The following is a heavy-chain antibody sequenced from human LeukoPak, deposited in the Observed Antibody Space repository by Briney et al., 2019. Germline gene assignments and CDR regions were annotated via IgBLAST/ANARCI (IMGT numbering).Heavy chain of an antibody. J-gene: IGHJ3*02. D-gene: IGHD6-19*01. V-gene: IGHV3-53*01. Sequence: GRSLRLSCAASGFTVSSNYMSWVRQAPGKGLEWVSVIYSGGSTYYADSVKGRFTISRDNSKNTLYLQMNSLRAEDTAVYYCAKDLSGWYDSAFDIWGQGTMVTVSS. CDR1: GFTVSSNY. CDR3: AKDLSGWYDSAFDI. CDR2: IYSGGST.